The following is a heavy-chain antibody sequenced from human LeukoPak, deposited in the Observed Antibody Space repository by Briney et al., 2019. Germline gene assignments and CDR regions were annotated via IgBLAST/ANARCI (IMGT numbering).Heavy chain of an antibody. CDR2: IDWDDSK. V-gene: IGHV2-70*11. Sequence: ESGPALVKPTQTLTLTCTVSGFSLSTNGMCVSWIRQPPGKALEWLARIDWDDSKYYSTSLRTRLTISKDTSKNQVVLTMTNMDPVDTATYYCARMYRDYSSIWPLDYWGQGTLVTVSS. CDR1: GFSLSTNGMC. CDR3: ARMYRDYSSIWPLDY. J-gene: IGHJ4*02. D-gene: IGHD6-13*01.